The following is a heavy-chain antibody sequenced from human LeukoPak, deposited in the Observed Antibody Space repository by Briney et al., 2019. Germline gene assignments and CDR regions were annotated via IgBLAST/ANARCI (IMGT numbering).Heavy chain of an antibody. CDR1: GYTFRGNY. D-gene: IGHD4-11*01. V-gene: IGHV1-2*02. CDR3: ARDPSSVTLYFFDY. J-gene: IGHJ4*02. CDR2: IDANNGDT. Sequence: ASVKVSCKASGYTFRGNYIHWLRQAPGQGLEWVGWIDANNGDTKSAQKFQGRVTMSRDTSISTAYMDLSSLGPDDAAVYYCARDPSSVTLYFFDYWGQGTLVTVSS.